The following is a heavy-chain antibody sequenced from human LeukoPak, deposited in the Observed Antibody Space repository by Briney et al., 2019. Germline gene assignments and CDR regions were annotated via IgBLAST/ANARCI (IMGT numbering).Heavy chain of an antibody. CDR3: ARPGQPDLGGHLPH. J-gene: IGHJ1*01. CDR1: GYSLSSYW. Sequence: GQSLKISCKDYGYSLSSYWIAWVRQMPGQGLEWMGIVYPADSDVRCNPSFQGQVTISVDKSIKTSFLQFNSLKASDTAMYYCARPGQPDLGGHLPHWGQGTLVTVSS. D-gene: IGHD3-16*01. V-gene: IGHV5-51*01. CDR2: VYPADSDV.